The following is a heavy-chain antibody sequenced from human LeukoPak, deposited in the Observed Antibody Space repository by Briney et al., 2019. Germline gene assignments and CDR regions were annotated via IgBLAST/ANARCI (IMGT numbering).Heavy chain of an antibody. J-gene: IGHJ4*02. CDR3: ATCGYGYGEFDY. Sequence: SETLSLTCTDSGGSISSYYWSWIRQPPGKGLEWIGYIYYSGSTNYNPSLKSRVTISVDTSKNQFSLKLSSVTAADTAVYYCATCGYGYGEFDYWGQGTLVTVSS. CDR2: IYYSGST. CDR1: GGSISSYY. V-gene: IGHV4-59*01. D-gene: IGHD5-18*01.